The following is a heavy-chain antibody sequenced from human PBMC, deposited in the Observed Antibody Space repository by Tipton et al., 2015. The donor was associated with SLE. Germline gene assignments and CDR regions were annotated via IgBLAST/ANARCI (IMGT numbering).Heavy chain of an antibody. CDR3: ARDEYRYDATGYHLLGHFDF. D-gene: IGHD3-22*01. V-gene: IGHV4-59*11. J-gene: IGHJ4*02. CDR2: VYYGGST. CDR1: GGSISNLY. Sequence: TLSLTCNVSGGSISNLYWSWIRQPPGKPLEWIGYVYYGGSTKYNPSLKSRVTMSVDNSNNQFSLRLTSVTSADTAVYYCARDEYRYDATGYHLLGHFDFWGQGTLVTVSS.